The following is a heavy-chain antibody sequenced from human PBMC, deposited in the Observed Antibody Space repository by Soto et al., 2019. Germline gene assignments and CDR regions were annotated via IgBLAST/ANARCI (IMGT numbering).Heavy chain of an antibody. V-gene: IGHV4-39*01. CDR3: ARPLYSYGYMDV. J-gene: IGHJ6*02. CDR1: NGSISSSSYY. Sequence: PSGTLSLTSTVSNGSISSSSYYCGWIRQPPGKGLEWIGSIYYSGSTYYNPSLKRRVTISVDTSKNQFSLKLSSVTAADTAVYYCARPLYSYGYMDVWGQGTTVTVSS. CDR2: IYYSGST. D-gene: IGHD5-18*01.